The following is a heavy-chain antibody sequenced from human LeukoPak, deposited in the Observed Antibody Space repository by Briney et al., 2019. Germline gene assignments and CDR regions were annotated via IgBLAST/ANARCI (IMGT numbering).Heavy chain of an antibody. CDR3: ARDPLYYYDSSGYPDGDY. V-gene: IGHV3-48*03. Sequence: GGPLRLSCAAPGFTFSSYEMNWVRQAPGKGLEWVSYISGSGTTIYYADSVKGRFTISRDNAKNSLYLQMNSLRAEDTAVYYCARDPLYYYDSSGYPDGDYWGQGTLVTVSS. CDR2: ISGSGTTI. J-gene: IGHJ4*02. D-gene: IGHD3-22*01. CDR1: GFTFSSYE.